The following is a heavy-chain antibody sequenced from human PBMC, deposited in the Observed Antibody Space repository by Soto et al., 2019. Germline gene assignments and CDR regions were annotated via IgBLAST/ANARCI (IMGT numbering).Heavy chain of an antibody. J-gene: IGHJ4*02. Sequence: EVQLVESGGGLGQPGRSLRLSCVASGFTFGHYAMSWIRQPPGKGLEWVGFIRSKADGEKTEFAASVKGRFTISRDDSKTIAYLQMNSLTIEDTAVYYCVRGIRGYCGGGRCYGDYWGQGTLVTVSS. V-gene: IGHV3-49*03. CDR1: GFTFGHYA. D-gene: IGHD2-15*01. CDR3: VRGIRGYCGGGRCYGDY. CDR2: IRSKADGEKT.